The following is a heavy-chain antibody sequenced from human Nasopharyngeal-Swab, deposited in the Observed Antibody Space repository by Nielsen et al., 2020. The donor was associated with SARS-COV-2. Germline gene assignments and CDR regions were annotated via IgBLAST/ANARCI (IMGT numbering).Heavy chain of an antibody. Sequence: ARQAPGKGLEWVAVIWYDGSNKYYADSVKGRFTISRDNSKNTLYLQMNSLRAEDTAVYYCARGKDPGYFDYWGQGTLVTVSS. CDR2: IWYDGSNK. J-gene: IGHJ4*02. V-gene: IGHV3-33*01. CDR3: ARGKDPGYFDY.